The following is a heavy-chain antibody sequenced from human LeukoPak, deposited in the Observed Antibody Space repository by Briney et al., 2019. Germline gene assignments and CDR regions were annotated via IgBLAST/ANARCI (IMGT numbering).Heavy chain of an antibody. J-gene: IGHJ4*02. CDR2: ISSSSSYI. CDR1: GFTFSSYS. V-gene: IGHV3-21*01. D-gene: IGHD3-22*01. Sequence: GGSLRLSCAASGFTFSSYSMNWVRQAPGKGLEWVSSISSSSSYIYYADSVKGRFTISRDNAKNSLYLQMNSLRAEDAAVYYCANTPPYYYDSSGYSEDFDYWGQGTLVTVSS. CDR3: ANTPPYYYDSSGYSEDFDY.